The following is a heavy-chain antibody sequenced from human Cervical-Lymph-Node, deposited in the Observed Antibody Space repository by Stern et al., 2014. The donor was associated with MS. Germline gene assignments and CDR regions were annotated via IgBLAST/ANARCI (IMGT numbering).Heavy chain of an antibody. CDR2: IFYSGTT. Sequence: QLQLQESGPGLVKPSETLSLTCTVSGGSVGSDDYNWNWIRQSPGQGLEWIGNIFYSGTTNLNPSLKRRVTMSVDIFKNQFSLTLTSVTAADTAVYYCARTAKSVIVTYWGQGKLVIVS. CDR3: ARTAKSVIVTY. V-gene: IGHV4-61*08. CDR1: GGSVGSDDYN. J-gene: IGHJ4*02. D-gene: IGHD3-22*01.